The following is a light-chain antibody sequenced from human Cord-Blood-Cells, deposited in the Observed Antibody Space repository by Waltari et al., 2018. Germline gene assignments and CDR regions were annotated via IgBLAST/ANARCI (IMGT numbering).Light chain of an antibody. Sequence: DIVMTQSPDSLAVSLGERATINCKYSQSVLYSSKNKNYLAWYQQKPGQPPKLLIYWASTRESGVPDRVSGSGSGTDFTLTISSLQAEDVAVYYCQQYYSTPLTFGGGTKVEIK. CDR1: QSVLYSSKNKNY. CDR2: WAS. CDR3: QQYYSTPLT. J-gene: IGKJ4*01. V-gene: IGKV4-1*01.